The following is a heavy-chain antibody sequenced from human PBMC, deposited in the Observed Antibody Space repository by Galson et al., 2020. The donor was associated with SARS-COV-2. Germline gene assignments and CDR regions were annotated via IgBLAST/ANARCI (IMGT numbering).Heavy chain of an antibody. J-gene: IGHJ4*02. CDR3: AREPGGMDY. Sequence: GESLKISCAASGFSFSNYYMHWIRQAPGKGLEYVAHIKYDGSEEYYAESVRGRFTISRDNARNSLYLQMNSLRVDDTALYYCAREPGGMDYWGQGTLVTVSS. V-gene: IGHV3-7*01. D-gene: IGHD3-16*01. CDR2: IKYDGSEE. CDR1: GFSFSNYY.